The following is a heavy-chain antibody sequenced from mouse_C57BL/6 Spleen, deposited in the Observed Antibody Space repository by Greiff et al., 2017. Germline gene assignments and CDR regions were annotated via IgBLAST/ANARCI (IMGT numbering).Heavy chain of an antibody. CDR3: TRGTYYD. Sequence: VQLQESGAELVRPGASVTLSCKASGYTFTDYEMHWVKQTPVHGLEWIGAIDPETGGTAYNQKFKGKAILTADKSSSTAYMELRSLTSEDSAVYYCTRGTYYDWGQGTLVTVSA. CDR2: IDPETGGT. D-gene: IGHD1-1*02. J-gene: IGHJ3*01. V-gene: IGHV1-15*01. CDR1: GYTFTDYE.